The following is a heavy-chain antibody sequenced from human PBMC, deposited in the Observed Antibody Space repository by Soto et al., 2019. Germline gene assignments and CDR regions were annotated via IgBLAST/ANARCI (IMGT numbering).Heavy chain of an antibody. J-gene: IGHJ6*02. D-gene: IGHD6-19*01. CDR1: GGSISSYY. Sequence: QVQLQESGPGLVKPSETLSLTCTVSGGSISSYYWSWIRQPPGKGLEWIGYIYYNGSTNYNPSLKSRVTISVDTSKNQFSLKLSSVTAADTAVYYCAREGSGWYRNGMDVWGQGTTVTVSS. V-gene: IGHV4-59*01. CDR2: IYYNGST. CDR3: AREGSGWYRNGMDV.